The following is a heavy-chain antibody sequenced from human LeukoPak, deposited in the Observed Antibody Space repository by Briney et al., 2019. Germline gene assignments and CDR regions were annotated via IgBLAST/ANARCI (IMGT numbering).Heavy chain of an antibody. D-gene: IGHD3-22*01. Sequence: KVSCKASGGTFSSYAISWVRQAPGQGLVWMGGIIPIFGTANYAQKFQGRVTITTDESTSTAYMELSSLRSEDTAVYYCARAPYYYDSSGYYGGQGYYFDYWGQGTLVTVSS. CDR1: GGTFSSYA. V-gene: IGHV1-69*05. CDR2: IIPIFGTA. J-gene: IGHJ4*02. CDR3: ARAPYYYDSSGYYGGQGYYFDY.